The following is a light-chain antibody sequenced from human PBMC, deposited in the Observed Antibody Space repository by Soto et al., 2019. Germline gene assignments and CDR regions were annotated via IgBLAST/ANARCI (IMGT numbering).Light chain of an antibody. CDR2: EVT. V-gene: IGLV2-14*01. J-gene: IGLJ1*01. CDR3: SSYTSSSTYV. CDR1: SSDVGGYNY. Sequence: QSVLTQPPSASGSPGQSVAISCTGTSSDVGGYNYVSWYQQHPGKAPKLMIYEVTNRPSGVSDRLSGSKSGNTASLTISGLQAEDEADYYCSSYTSSSTYVFGVGTKVTVL.